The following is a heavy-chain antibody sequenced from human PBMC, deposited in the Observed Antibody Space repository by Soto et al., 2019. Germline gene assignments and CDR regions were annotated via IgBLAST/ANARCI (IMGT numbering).Heavy chain of an antibody. J-gene: IGHJ4*01. Sequence: PXGSLILSCEASGFNFSKSGMYLVRQAPGKGLEWISYTSSTSHPKYYADAVKGRFTISRDNAKNSLYLQMDSLRDDDTAVYYCARDRTAMDVFDSWGQGTQVTVSS. CDR3: ARDRTAMDVFDS. V-gene: IGHV3-48*02. CDR2: TSSTSHPK. D-gene: IGHD5-18*01. CDR1: GFNFSKSG.